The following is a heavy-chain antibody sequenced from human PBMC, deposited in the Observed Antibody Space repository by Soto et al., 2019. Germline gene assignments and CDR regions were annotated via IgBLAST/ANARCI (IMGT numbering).Heavy chain of an antibody. CDR1: GFTFSDYY. Sequence: PGGSLRLSCAASGFTFSDYYMSWIRQAPGKGLEWVSDISSSGRINNYADSVKGRFTISRDNAKMSMYLQMNSLRADDTAVYYCARDYSSYGPFDYWGQGTLDTVSS. CDR3: ARDYSSYGPFDY. V-gene: IGHV3-11*01. J-gene: IGHJ4*02. CDR2: ISSSGRIN. D-gene: IGHD5-18*01.